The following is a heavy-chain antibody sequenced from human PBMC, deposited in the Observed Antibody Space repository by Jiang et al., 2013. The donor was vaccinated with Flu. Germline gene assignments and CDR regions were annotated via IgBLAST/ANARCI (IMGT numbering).Heavy chain of an antibody. CDR2: ISAYNGNT. V-gene: IGHV1-18*01. Sequence: KASGYTFTSYGISWVRQAPGQGLEWMGWISAYNGNTNYAQKLQGRVTMTTDTSTSTAYMELRSLRSDDTAVYYCARDIDYYDSSGYGDYWGQGTLVTVSS. CDR3: ARDIDYYDSSGYGDY. J-gene: IGHJ4*02. D-gene: IGHD3-22*01. CDR1: GYTFTSYG.